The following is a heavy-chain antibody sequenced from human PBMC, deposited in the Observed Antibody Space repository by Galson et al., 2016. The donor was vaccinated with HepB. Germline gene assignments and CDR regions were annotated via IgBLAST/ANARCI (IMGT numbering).Heavy chain of an antibody. CDR2: ISSSSSTI. V-gene: IGHV3-48*02. D-gene: IGHD1-26*01. CDR1: GFTFSRYT. CDR3: ARTLFSSGSYWDFGY. J-gene: IGHJ4*02. Sequence: SLRLSCAASGFTFSRYTMNWVRQAPGKGLEWVSYISSSSSTIYYADSVKGRFTISRDNAKNSLYLQVNSLRDEDTAVYYCARTLFSSGSYWDFGYWGQGTLVTVSS.